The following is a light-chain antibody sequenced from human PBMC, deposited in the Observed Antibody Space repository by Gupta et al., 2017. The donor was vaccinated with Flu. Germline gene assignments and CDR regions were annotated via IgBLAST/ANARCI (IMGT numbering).Light chain of an antibody. CDR2: EVN. CDR1: SSDVGGYNY. Sequence: QSALTQPPSASGSPGQSVAISCTGTSSDVGGYNYVSWYQQHPGKAPKLIIYEVNKRPSGVPDRFSGSKSGNTASLIVSGLQAEDEADYYCRAWARSKNIFGTGTRVTVL. V-gene: IGLV2-8*01. CDR3: RAWARSKNI. J-gene: IGLJ1*01.